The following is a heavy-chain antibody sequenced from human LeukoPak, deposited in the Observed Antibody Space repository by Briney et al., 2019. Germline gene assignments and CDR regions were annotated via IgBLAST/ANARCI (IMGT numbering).Heavy chain of an antibody. V-gene: IGHV3-48*03. CDR3: ARDPTAVAGNYYYGMDV. CDR1: GFTFSSYE. CDR2: ISSSGSTI. J-gene: IGHJ6*02. Sequence: SGGSLRLSCAASGFTFSSYEMNWVRQAPGKGLEWVSYISSSGSTIYYADSVKGRFTISRDNAKNSLYLQMNSLRAEDTAVYYCARDPTAVAGNYYYGMDVWGQGTTVTVSS. D-gene: IGHD6-19*01.